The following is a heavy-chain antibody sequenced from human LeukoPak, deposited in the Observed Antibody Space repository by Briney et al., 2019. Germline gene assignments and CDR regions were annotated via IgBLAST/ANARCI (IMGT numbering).Heavy chain of an antibody. CDR2: INHSGST. CDR3: ARVRQLRLDY. V-gene: IGHV4-34*01. Sequence: SETLSLTCAVYGGSFRGYYWRGLRQPPGKGREGMGEINHSGSTNYNPSLKSLVTISEDTSNTQFSLKLRSVTAADTAVYYCARVRQLRLDYWGQGTLVTVSS. CDR1: GGSFRGYY. J-gene: IGHJ4*02. D-gene: IGHD2-2*01.